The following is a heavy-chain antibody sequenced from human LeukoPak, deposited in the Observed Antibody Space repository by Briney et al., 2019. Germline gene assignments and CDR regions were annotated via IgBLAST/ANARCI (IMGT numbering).Heavy chain of an antibody. V-gene: IGHV4-39*01. CDR2: IFYSGST. J-gene: IGHJ4*02. CDR3: ARRGYSSSASEVGYFDY. D-gene: IGHD6-6*01. Sequence: SETLSLTCTVSGGSISSRSYYWGWIRQPPGKGLEWIGNIFYSGSTYYNPSLKSRVTMSVDTSKNQFSLKVNSVTAADTAVYYCARRGYSSSASEVGYFDYWGQGTLVTVSS. CDR1: GGSISSRSYY.